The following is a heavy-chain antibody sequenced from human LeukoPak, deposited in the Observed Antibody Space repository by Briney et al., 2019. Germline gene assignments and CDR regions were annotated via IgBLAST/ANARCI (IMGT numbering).Heavy chain of an antibody. CDR3: AKFTMVRGVTRVNAFDI. D-gene: IGHD3-10*01. CDR2: IYYSGST. Sequence: PSETLSLTCTVSGGSLSSYYWGWIRQPPGKGLEWIGYIYYSGSTNYNPSLKSRVTISVDTSKNQFSLELSSVTAADTAVYYCAKFTMVRGVTRVNAFDIWGQGTMVTVSS. V-gene: IGHV4-59*01. J-gene: IGHJ3*02. CDR1: GGSLSSYY.